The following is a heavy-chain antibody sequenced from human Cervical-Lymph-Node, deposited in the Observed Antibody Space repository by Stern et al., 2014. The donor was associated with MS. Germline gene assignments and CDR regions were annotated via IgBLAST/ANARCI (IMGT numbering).Heavy chain of an antibody. CDR3: ARDRIGDGDLSLDN. Sequence: MQLVESGAEMKKPGASVKVSCKASGYTLTGYYIHWVRQAPGQGLEWMGWMNANSGGPKYAQNFQGRVTMTTDTSINTVYMEMSGLTSDDTAVYFCARDRIGDGDLSLDNWGQGTLVTVSS. CDR2: MNANSGGP. V-gene: IGHV1-2*02. CDR1: GYTLTGYY. D-gene: IGHD3-10*01. J-gene: IGHJ4*02.